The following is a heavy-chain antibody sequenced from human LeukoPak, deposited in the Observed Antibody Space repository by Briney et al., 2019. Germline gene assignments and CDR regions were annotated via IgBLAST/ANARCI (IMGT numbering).Heavy chain of an antibody. CDR2: IYHSGTT. CDR3: ARGPAPFRSSWAPYYFDY. J-gene: IGHJ4*02. CDR1: GGSFSSGGYS. V-gene: IGHV4-30-2*01. Sequence: SQPLSLTCAVSGGSFSSGGYSWHWIRQPPGKGLEWIVYIYHSGTTYYKPSLQRRVSISVYNSNNQFSLKLSSVTAADTAVYYCARGPAPFRSSWAPYYFDYWGQGTLVTVSS. D-gene: IGHD6-13*01.